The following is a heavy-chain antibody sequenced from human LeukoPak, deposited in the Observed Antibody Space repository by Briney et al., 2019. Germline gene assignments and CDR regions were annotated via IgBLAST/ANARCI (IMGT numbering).Heavy chain of an antibody. CDR3: ARLVYGGNDAFDI. V-gene: IGHV4-38-2*01. CDR2: IYYSGST. J-gene: IGHJ3*02. Sequence: NPGGSLRLSCAASGFIFSDHYIDWVRQPPGKGLEWIGSIYYSGSTYYNPSLKSRVTISVDTSKNQFSLKLSSVTAADTAVYYCARLVYGGNDAFDIWGQGTMVTVSS. D-gene: IGHD4-23*01. CDR1: GFIFSDHY.